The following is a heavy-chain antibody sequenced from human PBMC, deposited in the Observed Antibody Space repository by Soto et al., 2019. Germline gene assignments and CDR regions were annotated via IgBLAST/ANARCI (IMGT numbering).Heavy chain of an antibody. Sequence: PGGSLRLSCAASGSTFSSYGMRWVRQAPGKGLEWVAVISYDGSNKYYADSVKGRFTISRDNSKNTLYLQMNSLRAEDTAVYYCARSQLLSAFDIWGQGTMVTVSS. CDR3: ARSQLLSAFDI. D-gene: IGHD1-26*01. V-gene: IGHV3-30*03. J-gene: IGHJ3*02. CDR2: ISYDGSNK. CDR1: GSTFSSYG.